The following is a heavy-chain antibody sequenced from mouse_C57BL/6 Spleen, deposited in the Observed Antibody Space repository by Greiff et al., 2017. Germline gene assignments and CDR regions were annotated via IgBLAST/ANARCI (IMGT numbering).Heavy chain of an antibody. J-gene: IGHJ4*01. D-gene: IGHD2-5*01. CDR3: TKSNYPLYYAMDY. V-gene: IGHV14-4*01. Sequence: EVKLVESGAELVRPGASVKLSCTASGFNIKDDYMHWVKQRPEQGLEWIGWIDPENGDTEYASKFQGKATITADTSSNTAYLQLSSLTSEDTAVYYCTKSNYPLYYAMDYWGQGTSVTVSS. CDR1: GFNIKDDY. CDR2: IDPENGDT.